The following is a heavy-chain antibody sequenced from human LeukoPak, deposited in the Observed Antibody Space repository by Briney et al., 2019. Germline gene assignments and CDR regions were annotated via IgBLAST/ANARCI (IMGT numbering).Heavy chain of an antibody. Sequence: GGSLRLSCAASGFTFDDYGMSWVRQAPGKGLEWVSGINWNGGSTGYADSVKGRFTISRDNAKNSLYLQMNSLRAEDTALYCCAREVYYDSSGYYFDYWGQGTLVTVSS. CDR2: INWNGGST. J-gene: IGHJ4*02. CDR3: AREVYYDSSGYYFDY. CDR1: GFTFDDYG. V-gene: IGHV3-20*04. D-gene: IGHD3-22*01.